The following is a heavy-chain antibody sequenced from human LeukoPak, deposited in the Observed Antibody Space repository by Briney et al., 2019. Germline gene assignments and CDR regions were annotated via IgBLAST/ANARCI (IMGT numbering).Heavy chain of an antibody. V-gene: IGHV1-2*02. CDR3: ARDRDYSNYVWAEFDP. Sequence: GASVKVSCKASGYTFTGYYMHWVRQAPGQGLEWMGWINPNSGGTNYAQKFQGRVTMTRDTSISTAYMELSRLRSDDTAVYYCARDRDYSNYVWAEFDPWGQGTLVTVSS. D-gene: IGHD4-11*01. CDR2: INPNSGGT. CDR1: GYTFTGYY. J-gene: IGHJ5*02.